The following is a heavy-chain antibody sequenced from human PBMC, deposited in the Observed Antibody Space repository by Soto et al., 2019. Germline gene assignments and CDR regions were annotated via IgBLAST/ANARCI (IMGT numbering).Heavy chain of an antibody. CDR3: AGPWNMQ. CDR2: MNPNSSNT. D-gene: IGHD1-1*01. Sequence: QLQLVQSGAEVKKPGASVKVSCKASGYTFTSYDINWVRKATGQGLEWMGWMNPNSSNTGYAQRFQGRGTMTRDTSISTAYMELSSLRDDYAAVYYCAGPWNMQWGQGTPVTVSS. J-gene: IGHJ4*02. CDR1: GYTFTSYD. V-gene: IGHV1-8*01.